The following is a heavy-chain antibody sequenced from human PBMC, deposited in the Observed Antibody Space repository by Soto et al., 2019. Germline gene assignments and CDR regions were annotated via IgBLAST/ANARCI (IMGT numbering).Heavy chain of an antibody. V-gene: IGHV3-15*01. Sequence: GGALRRSCAASGFTFSNEWMSWVRQAPGKGLEWVGRIKSKTDGGTTDYAAPVKGRFTISRDDSKNTLYLQMNSLKTEDTAVYYCTTGDCSSTSCYPGYYYYGMDVWGQGTTVTVSS. D-gene: IGHD2-2*01. J-gene: IGHJ6*02. CDR3: TTGDCSSTSCYPGYYYYGMDV. CDR1: GFTFSNEW. CDR2: IKSKTDGGTT.